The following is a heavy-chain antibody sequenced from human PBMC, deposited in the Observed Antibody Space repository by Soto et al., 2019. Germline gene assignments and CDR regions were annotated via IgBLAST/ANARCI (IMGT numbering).Heavy chain of an antibody. J-gene: IGHJ6*03. CDR1: GGSISSTSSY. Sequence: SETLSLTCTVSGGSISSTSSYWGWIRQPPGKGLEWIGYIYYSGSTNYNPSLKSRVTISVDTSKNQFSLKLSSVTAADTAVYYCARGKKQLGYYYYYMDVWGKGTTVTVSS. D-gene: IGHD6-13*01. CDR3: ARGKKQLGYYYYYMDV. V-gene: IGHV4-61*05. CDR2: IYYSGST.